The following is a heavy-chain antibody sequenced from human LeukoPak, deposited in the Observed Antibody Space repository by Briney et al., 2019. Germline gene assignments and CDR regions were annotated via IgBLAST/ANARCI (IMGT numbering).Heavy chain of an antibody. J-gene: IGHJ4*02. CDR3: ARDGYTASYYSLDY. CDR1: GGSIRSYY. CDR2: IYSSGTT. Sequence: SETLSLTCTVSGGSIRSYYWSWIRQPAGKGLESIGRIYSSGTTNYNPSLKSRVTMSVDMSTNQLSLRLSSVTAADTAIYYCARDGYTASYYSLDYWGQGILVTVSP. V-gene: IGHV4-4*07. D-gene: IGHD1-26*01.